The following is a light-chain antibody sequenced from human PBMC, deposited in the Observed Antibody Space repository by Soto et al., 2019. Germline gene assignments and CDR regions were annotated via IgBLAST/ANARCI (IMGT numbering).Light chain of an antibody. Sequence: EIVMTQSPATLSVSPGERATLSCRASQGVKKNLAWYQQKPGQAPRLLMYDASTRATDIPARFSGSGSGTEFTLTISSLQSEDFAVYYCQQYQNWPPLTFGGGTRVEIK. CDR2: DAS. J-gene: IGKJ4*01. CDR3: QQYQNWPPLT. CDR1: QGVKKN. V-gene: IGKV3-15*01.